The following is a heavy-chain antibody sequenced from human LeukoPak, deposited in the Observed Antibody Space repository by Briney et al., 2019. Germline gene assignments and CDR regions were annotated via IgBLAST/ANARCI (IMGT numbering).Heavy chain of an antibody. V-gene: IGHV1-8*02. CDR1: GYTSTSYG. CDR2: MNPNSGNT. Sequence: GASVKVSCKASGYTSTSYGINWVRQATGRGLEWMGWMNPNSGNTGYAQKFQGRVTMTRNTSISTAYMELSSLRSEDTAVYYCARSHYDILTGYEYNWFDPWGQGTLVTVSS. J-gene: IGHJ5*02. D-gene: IGHD3-9*01. CDR3: ARSHYDILTGYEYNWFDP.